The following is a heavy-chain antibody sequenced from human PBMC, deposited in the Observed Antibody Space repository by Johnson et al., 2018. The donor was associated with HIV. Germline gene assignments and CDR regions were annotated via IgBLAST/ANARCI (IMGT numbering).Heavy chain of an antibody. CDR3: AKFVGAGSYDAFDI. D-gene: IGHD1-26*01. Sequence: QVQLVESGGGVVQPGTSLRLSCAASGFTFRAYGMHWVRQAPGKGLEWLTLMPYDGSKKYYADYVKGRFTISRDNSKNTLYLQMNSLRAEDTAVYYCAKFVGAGSYDAFDIWGQGTMVTVSS. V-gene: IGHV3-30*18. CDR2: MPYDGSKK. CDR1: GFTFRAYG. J-gene: IGHJ3*02.